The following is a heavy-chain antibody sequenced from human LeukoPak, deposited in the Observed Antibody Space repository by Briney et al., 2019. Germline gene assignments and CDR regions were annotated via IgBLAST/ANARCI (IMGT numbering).Heavy chain of an antibody. CDR1: GYTFTSYD. CDR3: ARAPQTYYYDSSGGMDV. V-gene: IGHV1-3*01. D-gene: IGHD3-22*01. J-gene: IGHJ6*02. Sequence: ASVKVSCKASGYTFTSYDIHWVRQAPGQRLEWMGWINAGNGNTKYSQKFQGRVTITRDTSASTAYMELSSLRSEDTAVYYCARAPQTYYYDSSGGMDVWGQGTTVTVSS. CDR2: INAGNGNT.